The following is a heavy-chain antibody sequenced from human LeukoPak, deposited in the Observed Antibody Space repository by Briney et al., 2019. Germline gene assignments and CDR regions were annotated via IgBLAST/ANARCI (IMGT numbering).Heavy chain of an antibody. CDR1: GYTFTGYY. Sequence: ASVKVSCKASGYTFTGYYMHWVRQAPGQGLERMGWINPNSGGTNYAQKFQGRVTMTRDTSISTAYMELSRLRSDDTAVYYCARLTPFMIEGPFGAFDIWGQGTMVTVSS. CDR3: ARLTPFMIEGPFGAFDI. CDR2: INPNSGGT. D-gene: IGHD3-16*01. J-gene: IGHJ3*02. V-gene: IGHV1-2*02.